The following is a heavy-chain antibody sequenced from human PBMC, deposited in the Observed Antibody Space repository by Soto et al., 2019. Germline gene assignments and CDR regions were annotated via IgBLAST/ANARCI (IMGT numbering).Heavy chain of an antibody. V-gene: IGHV1-46*01. Sequence: QVQLVQSGAEVKKPGASVKVSCKASGYIFTSYYMHWVRQAPGQGLEWMGIINPSGGSTSYAQKFKGRVTMTRDTSSSTVYMELSSLRSEDTAVYYCARDSTNNWYFDLWGRGTLVTVSS. CDR1: GYIFTSYY. D-gene: IGHD2-2*01. CDR3: ARDSTNNWYFDL. CDR2: INPSGGST. J-gene: IGHJ2*01.